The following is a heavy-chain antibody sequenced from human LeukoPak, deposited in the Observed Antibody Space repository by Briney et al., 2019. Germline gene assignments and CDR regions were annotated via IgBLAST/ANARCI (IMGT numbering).Heavy chain of an antibody. V-gene: IGHV3-74*01. D-gene: IGHD6-13*01. CDR2: INIDGGST. Sequence: PGGSLGLSCAASGFTFSNYWMHWVRQAPGKGLVWVSRINIDGGSTNYADSVTGRFTISRDNAKNTLYLQMNSLRAEDTAVYYCAGSRSANWFDPWGQGTLVTVSS. CDR3: AGSRSANWFDP. J-gene: IGHJ5*02. CDR1: GFTFSNYW.